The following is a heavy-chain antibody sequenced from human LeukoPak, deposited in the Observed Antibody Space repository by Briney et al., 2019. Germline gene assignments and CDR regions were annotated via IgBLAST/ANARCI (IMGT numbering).Heavy chain of an antibody. Sequence: GGSLRLSCAASGFTFDDYAMHWVRQAPGKGLEWVSGISWNSGSIGYADSVKGRFTISRDNAKNSLYLQMNSLRAEDTAVYYCARGDFWSGFDYWGQGTLVTVSS. D-gene: IGHD3-3*01. CDR1: GFTFDDYA. J-gene: IGHJ4*02. CDR2: ISWNSGSI. V-gene: IGHV3-9*01. CDR3: ARGDFWSGFDY.